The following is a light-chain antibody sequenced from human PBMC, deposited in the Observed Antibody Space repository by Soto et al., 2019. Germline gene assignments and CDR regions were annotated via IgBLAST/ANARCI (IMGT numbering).Light chain of an antibody. J-gene: IGLJ2*01. V-gene: IGLV6-57*04. Sequence: FMLTQPHSVSESPGKTVTISYTRSSGSIASNYVQWYQQRPGSAPTTVIYEDNQRPSGVPDRFSGSIDSSSNSASLTISGLKTEDEADYYCQSYDSSIVVFGGGTKLTVL. CDR2: EDN. CDR1: SGSIASNY. CDR3: QSYDSSIVV.